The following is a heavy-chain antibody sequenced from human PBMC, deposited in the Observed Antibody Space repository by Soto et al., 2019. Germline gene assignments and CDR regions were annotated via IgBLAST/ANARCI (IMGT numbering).Heavy chain of an antibody. CDR1: GGSISSYY. CDR2: IYYSGST. J-gene: IGHJ6*02. D-gene: IGHD3-10*01. V-gene: IGHV4-59*01. Sequence: PSETLSLTCTVSGGSISSYYWSWIRQPPGKGLEWIGYIYYSGSTNYNPSLKSRVTISVDTSKNQFSLKLSSVTAADTAEYYCARGQTPSVLLWFGESPFGYGMDVWGQGTTVTVSS. CDR3: ARGQTPSVLLWFGESPFGYGMDV.